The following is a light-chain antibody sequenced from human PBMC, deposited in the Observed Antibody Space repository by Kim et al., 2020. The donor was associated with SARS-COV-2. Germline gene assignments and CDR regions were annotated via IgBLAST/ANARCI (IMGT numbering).Light chain of an antibody. CDR1: SLRNFH. J-gene: IGLJ2*01. V-gene: IGLV3-19*01. Sequence: ALGQTVAIACQGDSLRNFHAARYQQKPGPAPLLVFSRDTRRPLGIPARFSGASSGDTASLSISGAQAEDEGDYYCNCRDKTTNRVVFGGGTQLTVL. CDR3: NCRDKTTNRVV. CDR2: RDT.